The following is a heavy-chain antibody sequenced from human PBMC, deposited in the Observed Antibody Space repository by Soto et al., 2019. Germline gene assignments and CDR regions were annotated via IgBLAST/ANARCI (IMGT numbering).Heavy chain of an antibody. D-gene: IGHD2-15*01. J-gene: IGHJ4*02. CDR1: GGSISSYY. CDR3: AREGYGGNRDY. Sequence: PSETLSLTCTVSGGSISSYYWSWIRQPPGKGLEWIGYIYYSGSTNYNPSLKSRVTISVDTSKNQFSLKLSSVTAADTAVYYCAREGYGGNRDYWGQGTLVTVSS. V-gene: IGHV4-59*01. CDR2: IYYSGST.